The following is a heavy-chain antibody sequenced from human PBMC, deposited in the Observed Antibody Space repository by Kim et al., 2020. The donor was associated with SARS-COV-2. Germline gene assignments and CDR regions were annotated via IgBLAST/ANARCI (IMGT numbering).Heavy chain of an antibody. Sequence: SETLSLTCTVSGYSISSGYYWGWIRQPPGKGLEWIGSIYHSGSTYYNPSLKSRVTISVDTSKNQFSLKLSSVTAADTAVYYCASSGGSYYGEGGWFDPWGQGTLVTVSS. V-gene: IGHV4-38-2*02. CDR1: GYSISSGYY. D-gene: IGHD1-26*01. CDR2: IYHSGST. J-gene: IGHJ5*02. CDR3: ASSGGSYYGEGGWFDP.